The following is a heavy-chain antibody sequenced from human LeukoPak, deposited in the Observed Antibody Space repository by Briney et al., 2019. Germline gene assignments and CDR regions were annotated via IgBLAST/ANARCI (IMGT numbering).Heavy chain of an antibody. D-gene: IGHD3-9*01. CDR3: ARGERYDILTGYYYYYYMDV. CDR1: GFTFSSYW. V-gene: IGHV3-7*01. Sequence: GGSLRLSCAASGFTFSSYWMSWVRQAPGKGLEWVANIKQDGSEKYYVDSVKGRFTISRDNAKNSLYLQMNSLRAEDTAVYYCARGERYDILTGYYYYYYMDVWGKGTTVTVSS. J-gene: IGHJ6*03. CDR2: IKQDGSEK.